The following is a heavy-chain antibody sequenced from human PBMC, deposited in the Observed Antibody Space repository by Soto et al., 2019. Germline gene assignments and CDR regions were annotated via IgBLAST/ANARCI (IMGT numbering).Heavy chain of an antibody. CDR3: ATSCSTTGTFDY. J-gene: IGHJ4*02. CDR1: GYTLTELS. D-gene: IGHD1-1*01. CDR2: FDPEDGET. Sequence: ASVKVSCKVSGYTLTELSMHWVRQAPGKGLEWMGGFDPEDGETIYAQKFQGRVTMTEDTSTDTAYMELSSLRSEDTAVYYCATSCSTTGTFDYWGQGTLVTVSS. V-gene: IGHV1-24*01.